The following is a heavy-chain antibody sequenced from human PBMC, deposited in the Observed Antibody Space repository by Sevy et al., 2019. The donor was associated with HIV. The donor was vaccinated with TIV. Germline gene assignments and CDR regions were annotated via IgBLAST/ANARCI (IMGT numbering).Heavy chain of an antibody. CDR1: GFNLSPYW. CDR2: IKQDGNEK. D-gene: IGHD3-22*01. Sequence: GGSLRLSCVASGFNLSPYWMTWVRQAPGKGLEWVANIKQDGNEKYYVDSVKGRFTVSIDNAKNELYLQMYSLRVEDTAVYFCASNTYHYDSNTYYPVYWGQGTRVTVSS. V-gene: IGHV3-7*01. CDR3: ASNTYHYDSNTYYPVY. J-gene: IGHJ4*02.